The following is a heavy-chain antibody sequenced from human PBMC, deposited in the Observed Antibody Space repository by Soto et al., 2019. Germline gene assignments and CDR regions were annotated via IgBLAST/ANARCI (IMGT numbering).Heavy chain of an antibody. CDR3: ARDNLYYDFWSGHDLYYFDY. V-gene: IGHV3-11*01. Sequence: PGGSLRLSCAASGFTFSDYYMSWIRQAPGKGLEWVSYISSSGSTIYYADSVKGRFTISRDNAKNSLYLQMNSLRAEDTAVYYCARDNLYYDFWSGHDLYYFDYWGQGTTVTVSS. CDR1: GFTFSDYY. J-gene: IGHJ4*03. CDR2: ISSSGSTI. D-gene: IGHD3-3*01.